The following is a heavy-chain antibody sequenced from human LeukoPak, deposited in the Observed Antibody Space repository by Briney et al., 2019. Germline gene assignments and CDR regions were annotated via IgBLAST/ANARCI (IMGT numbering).Heavy chain of an antibody. CDR3: ARDPSFDYYGSGSYDY. D-gene: IGHD3-10*01. J-gene: IGHJ4*02. CDR2: IIPIFGTA. V-gene: IGHV1-69*13. Sequence: GASVKVSCKASGGTFSSYAISWVRQAPGQGLEWMGGIIPIFGTANYAQKFQGRVTITADESTSTAYMELSSLRSDDTAVYYCARDPSFDYYGSGSYDYWGQGTLVTVSS. CDR1: GGTFSSYA.